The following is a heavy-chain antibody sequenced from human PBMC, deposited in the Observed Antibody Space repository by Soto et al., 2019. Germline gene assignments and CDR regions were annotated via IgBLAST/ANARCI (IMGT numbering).Heavy chain of an antibody. J-gene: IGHJ6*03. D-gene: IGHD5-18*01. CDR2: INHSGST. CDR1: GGSFSGYY. CDR3: ARGFLLLYSYGGYMHV. V-gene: IGHV4-34*01. Sequence: SETLSLTCAVYGGSFSGYYWSWIRQPPGKGLEWIGEINHSGSTNYNPSLKSRVTISVDTSKNQFSLKLSSVTAADTAVYYCARGFLLLYSYGGYMHVWGRGTTVTVSS.